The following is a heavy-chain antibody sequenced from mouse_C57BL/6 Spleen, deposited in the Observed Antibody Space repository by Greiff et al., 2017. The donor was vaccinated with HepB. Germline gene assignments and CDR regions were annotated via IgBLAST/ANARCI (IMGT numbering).Heavy chain of an antibody. V-gene: IGHV1-76*01. D-gene: IGHD2-5*01. CDR2: IYPGSGNT. Sequence: QVQLQQSGAELVRPGASVKLSCKASGYTFTDYYINWVKQRPGQGLEWIARIYPGSGNTYYNEKFKGKATLTAEKSSSTAYMQLSSLTSEDSAVYFCARGGYSNYFDYWGQGTTLTVSS. CDR1: GYTFTDYY. J-gene: IGHJ2*01. CDR3: ARGGYSNYFDY.